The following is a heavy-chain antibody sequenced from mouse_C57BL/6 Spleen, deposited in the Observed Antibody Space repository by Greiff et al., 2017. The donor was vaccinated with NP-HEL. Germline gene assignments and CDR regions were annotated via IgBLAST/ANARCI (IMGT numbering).Heavy chain of an antibody. D-gene: IGHD2-3*01. Sequence: EVKLLESGGGLVQPKGSLKLSCAASGFSFTTYAMNWVRQAPGKGLEWVARIRSKSNNYATYYADSVKDRFTISRDDSVSMLYMQMNNVKTEDTAMYYCVRQGLLLFYFDYWGKGTTLTVSS. J-gene: IGHJ2*01. CDR3: VRQGLLLFYFDY. V-gene: IGHV10-1*01. CDR1: GFSFTTYA. CDR2: IRSKSNNYAT.